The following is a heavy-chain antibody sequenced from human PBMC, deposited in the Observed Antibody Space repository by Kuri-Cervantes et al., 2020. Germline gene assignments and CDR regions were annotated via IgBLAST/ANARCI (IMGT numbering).Heavy chain of an antibody. V-gene: IGHV3-23*01. J-gene: IGHJ5*01. D-gene: IGHD4-11*01. CDR2: ISGSGGST. CDR1: GFTFSDYA. Sequence: GGSLRLSCAASGFTFSDYAMNWVRQAPGKGPEWVLLISGSGGSTYFADSVKGRFTASRDNSKNTLYLQMNSLKVEDTAIYYCAKEMTTEGNSWGHGTLVTVSS. CDR3: AKEMTTEGNS.